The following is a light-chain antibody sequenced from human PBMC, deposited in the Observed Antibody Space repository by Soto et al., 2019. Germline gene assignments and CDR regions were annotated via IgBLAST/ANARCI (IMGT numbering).Light chain of an antibody. V-gene: IGKV1-5*01. CDR1: QSISSW. CDR3: QQYNSYPIT. CDR2: DAS. J-gene: IGKJ5*01. Sequence: DIQMTQSPSTVSASVGDRVTITCRASQSISSWLAWYQQKPGKAPKLLIYDASSLESGLPLRFSGSGSGTEFTLTISSLQPDDFATYYCQQYNSYPITFGQGTRLEIK.